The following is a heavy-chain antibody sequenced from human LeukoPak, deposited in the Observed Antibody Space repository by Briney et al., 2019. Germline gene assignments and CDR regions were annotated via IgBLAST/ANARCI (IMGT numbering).Heavy chain of an antibody. V-gene: IGHV1-46*01. CDR1: GYIFTSYY. Sequence: ASVKVSCKASGYIFTSYYMHWVRQAPGQGLEWMGIINPSGGSTNYAQKFQGRVAMTRDTSTNTVYMELSSLRFEDTAVYYCARVRVVVTAHQAFDIWGRGTMITVSS. CDR3: ARVRVVVTAHQAFDI. CDR2: INPSGGST. J-gene: IGHJ3*02. D-gene: IGHD2-21*02.